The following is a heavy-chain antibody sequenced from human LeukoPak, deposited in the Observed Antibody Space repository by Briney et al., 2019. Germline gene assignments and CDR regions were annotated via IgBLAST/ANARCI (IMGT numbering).Heavy chain of an antibody. J-gene: IGHJ4*02. D-gene: IGHD4-17*01. V-gene: IGHV3-7*01. CDR3: ARDLRPNYGDLFDY. Sequence: GGSLRLSCVTSGFTFSNAWMSWVRQAPGKGLEWVANIKQDGSEKYYVDSVKGRFTISRDNAKNSLYLQMNSLRAEDTAVYYCARDLRPNYGDLFDYWGQGTLVTVSS. CDR2: IKQDGSEK. CDR1: GFTFSNAW.